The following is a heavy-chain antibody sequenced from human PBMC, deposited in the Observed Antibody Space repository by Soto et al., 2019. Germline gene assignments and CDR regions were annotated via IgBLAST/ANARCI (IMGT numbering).Heavy chain of an antibody. CDR1: GGSFSGYY. CDR2: INHSGST. J-gene: IGHJ6*03. Sequence: VQLQQWGAGLLKPSETLSLTCAVYGGSFSGYYWSWIRQPPGKGLEWIGEINHSGSTNYNPSLKSRVTISVDTSKNQFSLKLSSVTAADTAVYYCARGTDDYSNYYYYYMDVWGKGTTVTVSS. CDR3: ARGTDDYSNYYYYYMDV. D-gene: IGHD4-4*01. V-gene: IGHV4-34*01.